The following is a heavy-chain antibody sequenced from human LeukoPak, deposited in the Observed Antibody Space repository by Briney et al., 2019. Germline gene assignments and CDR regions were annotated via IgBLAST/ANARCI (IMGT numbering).Heavy chain of an antibody. CDR1: GYTFTGYY. V-gene: IGHV1-2*02. D-gene: IGHD3-10*01. J-gene: IGHJ6*03. CDR2: INPNSGGT. Sequence: ASVKVPCKASGYTFTGYYMHWVRQAPGQGLEWMGWINPNSGGTNYAQKFQGRVTMTRDTSISTAYMELSRLRSDDTAVYYCASMVRGNYYYYMDVWGKGTTVTVSS. CDR3: ASMVRGNYYYYMDV.